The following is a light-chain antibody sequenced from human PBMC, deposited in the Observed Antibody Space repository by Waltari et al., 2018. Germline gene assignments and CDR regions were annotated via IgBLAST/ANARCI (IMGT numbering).Light chain of an antibody. CDR2: YKSDSDK. Sequence: QAVLTQPASLSASPGASASLTCTLRSGINVGTYRIYWYQQKPGSPPQYLLRYKSDSDKPEGSGVPCRFSGSKDASANAGILLISGLQAEDEADYYCMIWHSSAWVFGGGTKLTVL. CDR1: SGINVGTYR. CDR3: MIWHSSAWV. J-gene: IGLJ3*02. V-gene: IGLV5-45*01.